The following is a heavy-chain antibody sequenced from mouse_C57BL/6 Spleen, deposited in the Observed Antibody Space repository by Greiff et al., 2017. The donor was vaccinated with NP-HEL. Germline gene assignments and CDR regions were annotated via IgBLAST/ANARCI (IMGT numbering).Heavy chain of an antibody. D-gene: IGHD1-1*01. CDR2: IDPSDSYT. Sequence: QVQLKQPGAELVRPGTSVKLSCKASGYTFTSYWMHWVKQRPGQGLEWIGVIDPSDSYTNYNQKFKGKATLTVDTSSSTAYMQLSSLTSEDSAVYYCARSGTTVGAGPGYFDVWGTGTTVTVSS. CDR3: ARSGTTVGAGPGYFDV. V-gene: IGHV1-59*01. J-gene: IGHJ1*03. CDR1: GYTFTSYW.